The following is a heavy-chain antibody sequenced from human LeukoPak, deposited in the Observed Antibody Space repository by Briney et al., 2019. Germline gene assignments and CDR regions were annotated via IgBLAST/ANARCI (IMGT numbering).Heavy chain of an antibody. J-gene: IGHJ1*01. CDR1: GGSISRYY. D-gene: IGHD1-1*01. Sequence: SETPSLTCIVSGGSISRYYWSWIRQPPGKGLEWIGHIYYTGIIDYNSSTKSRVSISVDTSRNQFSLRLSSVTASDTAVYYCAGGDTTLPTASYLAYWGQRWLATVSS. V-gene: IGHV4-59*01. CDR2: IYYTGII. CDR3: AGGDTTLPTASYLAY.